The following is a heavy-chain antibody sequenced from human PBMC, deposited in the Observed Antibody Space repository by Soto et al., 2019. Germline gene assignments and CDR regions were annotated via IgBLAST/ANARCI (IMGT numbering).Heavy chain of an antibody. CDR1: GGSISSYY. CDR3: ARVRGGIAAY. Sequence: PSETLSLTCTVSGGSISSYYWSWIRQPPGKGLEWIGYIYYSGSTNYNPSLKSRVTISVDTSKNQFSLKLSSVTAADTAVYYCARVRGGIAAYWGQGTLVTVSS. D-gene: IGHD6-13*01. CDR2: IYYSGST. J-gene: IGHJ4*02. V-gene: IGHV4-59*01.